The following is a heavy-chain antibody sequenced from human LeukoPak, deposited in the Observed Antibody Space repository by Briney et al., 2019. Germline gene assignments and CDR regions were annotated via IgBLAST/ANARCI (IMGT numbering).Heavy chain of an antibody. Sequence: GGSLRLSCAASGFTFNNYSMNWVRQAPGKGLEWVSYISSSSKTIYYADSVKGRFTISRDNAKNSLYLQMNSLRAEDTAVYYCATCSSISCSRGNWFDPWGQGTLVTVPS. CDR1: GFTFNNYS. CDR2: ISSSSKTI. CDR3: ATCSSISCSRGNWFDP. J-gene: IGHJ5*02. D-gene: IGHD2-2*01. V-gene: IGHV3-48*01.